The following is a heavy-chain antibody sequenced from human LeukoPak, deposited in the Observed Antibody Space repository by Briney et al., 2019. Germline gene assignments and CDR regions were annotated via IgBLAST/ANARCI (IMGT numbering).Heavy chain of an antibody. D-gene: IGHD6-13*01. Sequence: PGGSLRLSCAASGFTFRSYWMHWVRQAPGKGLVWVSRINREGSNTNYADSVKGRFTISRDNAKNTLYLQMNSLGAEDTAVYYCARDTDSNFDYWGQGTLVTVSS. CDR1: GFTFRSYW. CDR3: ARDTDSNFDY. J-gene: IGHJ4*02. V-gene: IGHV3-74*01. CDR2: INREGSNT.